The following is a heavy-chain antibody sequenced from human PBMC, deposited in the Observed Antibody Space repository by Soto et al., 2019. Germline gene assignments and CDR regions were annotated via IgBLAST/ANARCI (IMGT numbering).Heavy chain of an antibody. CDR1: GFTFSSYG. Sequence: QVQLVESGGGVVQPGRSLRLSCAASGFTFSSYGMHWVRQAPGKGLEWVAVISYDGSNKYYADSVKGRFTISRDNSKNTLYLQMNSLRAEDTAVYYCAKNDDVVVPAAMTGMDVWGQGTTVTVSS. D-gene: IGHD2-2*01. J-gene: IGHJ6*02. V-gene: IGHV3-30*18. CDR2: ISYDGSNK. CDR3: AKNDDVVVPAAMTGMDV.